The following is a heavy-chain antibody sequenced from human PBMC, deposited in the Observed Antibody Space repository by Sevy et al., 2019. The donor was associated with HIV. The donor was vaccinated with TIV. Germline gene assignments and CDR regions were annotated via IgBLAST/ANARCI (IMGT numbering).Heavy chain of an antibody. D-gene: IGHD6-13*01. CDR1: GFTFGDYC. CDR2: LKSDVYGGTV. Sequence: GGCLRLSCTASGFTFGDYCMSWVRQAPGKGLEWVAFLKSDVYGGTVDHAASVRGRLVISRDDSKTIAYLQMNDLKTEETGVYHCTRWKAAQSIFDYWGQGALVTVSS. J-gene: IGHJ4*02. CDR3: TRWKAAQSIFDY. V-gene: IGHV3-49*04.